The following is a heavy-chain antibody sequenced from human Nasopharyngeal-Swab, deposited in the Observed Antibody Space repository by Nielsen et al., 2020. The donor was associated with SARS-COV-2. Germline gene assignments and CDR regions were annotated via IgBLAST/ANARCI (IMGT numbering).Heavy chain of an antibody. CDR3: AKDPDYSNLSWFDP. D-gene: IGHD4-11*01. CDR1: GFAFSSYA. J-gene: IGHJ5*02. Sequence: GESLKISCAASGFAFSSYAMSWVRQAPGKGLEWVSAISGSGGSTYYADSVKGRFTISRDNSKNTLYLQMNSLRAEDSAVYYCAKDPDYSNLSWFDPWGQGTLVTVSS. CDR2: ISGSGGST. V-gene: IGHV3-23*01.